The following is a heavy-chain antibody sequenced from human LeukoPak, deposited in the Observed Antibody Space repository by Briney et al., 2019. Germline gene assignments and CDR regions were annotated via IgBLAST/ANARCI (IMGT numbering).Heavy chain of an antibody. CDR1: GGTFSSYG. J-gene: IGHJ6*03. D-gene: IGHD6-13*01. CDR3: ARGTSSSWFYYYYYMDV. Sequence: ASVKVSCKASGGTFSSYGISWVRQAPGQGLEWMGWISAYNGNTNYAQKLQGRVTMTTDTSTSTAYMELRSLRSDDTAVYYCARGTSSSWFYYYYYMDVWGKGTTVTVSS. CDR2: ISAYNGNT. V-gene: IGHV1-18*01.